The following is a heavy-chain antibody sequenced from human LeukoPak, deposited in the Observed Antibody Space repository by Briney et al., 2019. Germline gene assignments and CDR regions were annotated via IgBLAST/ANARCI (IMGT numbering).Heavy chain of an antibody. CDR2: ISGSGGST. V-gene: IGHV3-23*01. D-gene: IGHD2-2*02. CDR3: AKVAPPGYCSSTSCFTPDY. CDR1: GFTFSSYA. J-gene: IGHJ4*02. Sequence: GGSLRLSCAASGFTFSSYAMSWVRQAPGKGLEWVSAISGSGGSTYYADSVKGRFTISRDNSKNTLYLQMNSLRAEDTAVYYCAKVAPPGYCSSTSCFTPDYWGQGTLVTVSS.